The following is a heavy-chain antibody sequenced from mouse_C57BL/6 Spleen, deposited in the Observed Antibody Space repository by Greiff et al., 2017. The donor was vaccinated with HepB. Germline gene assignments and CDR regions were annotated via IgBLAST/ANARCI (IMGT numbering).Heavy chain of an antibody. CDR3: ARTYGSSLWYFDV. Sequence: QVQLKQSGPGLVQPSQSLSITCTVSGFSLTSYGVHWVRQSPGKGLEWLGVIWSGGSTDNNAAFISRLSISKDNSKSHVFFKMNSLQADDTAIYYCARTYGSSLWYFDVWGTGTTVTVSS. CDR1: GFSLTSYG. V-gene: IGHV2-2*01. CDR2: IWSGGST. D-gene: IGHD1-1*01. J-gene: IGHJ1*03.